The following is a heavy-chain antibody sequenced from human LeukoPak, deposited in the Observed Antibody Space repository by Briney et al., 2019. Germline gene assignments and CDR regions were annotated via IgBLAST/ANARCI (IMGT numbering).Heavy chain of an antibody. V-gene: IGHV4-31*11. D-gene: IGHD2-2*02. CDR3: ARGTGALYGGDFDY. Sequence: PSGTLSLTCAVYGGSFSGYYWSWIRQHPGKGLEWIGYIYYSGSTYYNPSLKSRVTISVDTSKNQFSLKLSSVSAADTAVYYCARGTGALYGGDFDYWGQGTLVTVSS. J-gene: IGHJ4*02. CDR1: GGSFSGYY. CDR2: IYYSGST.